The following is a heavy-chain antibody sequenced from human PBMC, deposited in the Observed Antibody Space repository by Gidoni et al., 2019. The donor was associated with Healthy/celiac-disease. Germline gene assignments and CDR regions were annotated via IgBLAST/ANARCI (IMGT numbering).Heavy chain of an antibody. J-gene: IGHJ4*02. Sequence: QVQLVESGGGVVQPGRSLRLSCAASGFTFSSYAMHWVRQAPGKGLEWVAVISYDGSNKYYADSVKGRFTISRDNSKNTLYLQMNSLRAEDTAVYYCARWATVTTEGFDYWGQGTLVTVSS. V-gene: IGHV3-30-3*01. CDR3: ARWATVTTEGFDY. D-gene: IGHD4-17*01. CDR1: GFTFSSYA. CDR2: ISYDGSNK.